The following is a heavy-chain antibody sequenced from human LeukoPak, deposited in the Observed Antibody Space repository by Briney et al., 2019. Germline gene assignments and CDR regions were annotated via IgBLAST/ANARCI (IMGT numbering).Heavy chain of an antibody. CDR2: IYYSGST. Sequence: PSETLSLTCTVSGGSISSSSYYWSWIRQPPGKGLEWIGYIYYSGSTNYNPSLKSRVTISVDTSKNQFSLKLSSVTAADTAVYYCAREGDYGSGSYFTYWGQGTLVTVSS. D-gene: IGHD3-10*01. J-gene: IGHJ4*02. CDR3: AREGDYGSGSYFTY. CDR1: GGSISSSSYY. V-gene: IGHV4-61*01.